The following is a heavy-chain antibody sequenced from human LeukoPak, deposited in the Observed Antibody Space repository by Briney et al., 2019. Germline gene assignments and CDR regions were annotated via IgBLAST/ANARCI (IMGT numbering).Heavy chain of an antibody. Sequence: ASVKVSCKASGHTFTGYYMHWVRQAPGQGLEWMGWINPNSGGTNYAQKFQGRVTMTRDTSISTAYMELSRLRSDDTAVYYCARSVVVVPAAISSYWGQGTLVTVSS. CDR2: INPNSGGT. CDR3: ARSVVVVPAAISSY. V-gene: IGHV1-2*02. J-gene: IGHJ4*02. D-gene: IGHD2-2*01. CDR1: GHTFTGYY.